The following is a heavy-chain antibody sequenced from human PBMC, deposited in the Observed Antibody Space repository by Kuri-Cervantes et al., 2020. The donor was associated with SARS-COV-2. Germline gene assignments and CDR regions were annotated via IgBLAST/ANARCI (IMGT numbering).Heavy chain of an antibody. CDR3: ARSSGYYRRWYFDL. Sequence: ASVKVSCKVSGYTLTELSMHWVRQAPGKGLEWMGGFDLEDGETIYAQKFQGRVTMTEDTSTDTAYMELSSLSSEDTAVYYCARSSGYYRRWYFDLWGRGTLVTVSS. CDR1: GYTLTELS. J-gene: IGHJ2*01. CDR2: FDLEDGET. V-gene: IGHV1-24*01. D-gene: IGHD3-22*01.